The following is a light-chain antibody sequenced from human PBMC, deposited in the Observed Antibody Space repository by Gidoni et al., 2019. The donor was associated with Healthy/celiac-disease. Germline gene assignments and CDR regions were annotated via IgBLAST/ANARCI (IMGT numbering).Light chain of an antibody. CDR1: QSISSW. CDR3: QQYNSYLT. Sequence: DIQMTQSPSTLSASVGDRVTITCRASQSISSWLAWYQQKPGKAPKLLIYKASSLESGVPSRFSGSGSGTEFTLTISSLQPDDFATYYCQQYNSYLTFXQXTRLEIK. V-gene: IGKV1-5*03. J-gene: IGKJ5*01. CDR2: KAS.